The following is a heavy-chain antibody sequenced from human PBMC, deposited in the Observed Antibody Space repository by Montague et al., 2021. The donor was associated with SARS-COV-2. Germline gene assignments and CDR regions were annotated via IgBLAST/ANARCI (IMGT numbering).Heavy chain of an antibody. D-gene: IGHD3-10*01. CDR1: GITLTNYA. Sequence: SLRLSCAASGITLTNYAMFWVRQAPGKGLEWVSALSSSGESTNYADSVKGRFTISRDTSKNTLYLQMNSLRFEDTAVYYCAKIDYTSGSYWEPDFDYWGQGTLVTVSS. CDR3: AKIDYTSGSYWEPDFDY. J-gene: IGHJ4*02. CDR2: LSSSGEST. V-gene: IGHV3-23*01.